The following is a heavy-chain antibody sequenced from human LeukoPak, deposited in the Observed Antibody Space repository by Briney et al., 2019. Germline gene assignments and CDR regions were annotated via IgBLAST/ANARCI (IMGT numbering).Heavy chain of an antibody. V-gene: IGHV3-23*01. Sequence: GGSLRLSCAASGFTFNNYAMAWVRQAPGKGLEWVSGIRGSGGTPYYADSVKGRFTISRDNSKNTLYLQMNSLRAEDTAAYYCAKAVGYSGYQSFDYWGQGTLVTVSS. CDR1: GFTFNNYA. D-gene: IGHD5-12*01. CDR2: IRGSGGTP. CDR3: AKAVGYSGYQSFDY. J-gene: IGHJ4*02.